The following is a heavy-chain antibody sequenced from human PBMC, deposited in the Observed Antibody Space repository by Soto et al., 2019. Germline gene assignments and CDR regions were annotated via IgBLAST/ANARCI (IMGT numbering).Heavy chain of an antibody. D-gene: IGHD2-8*01. J-gene: IGHJ5*02. CDR2: IIPILGST. Sequence: QVQLLQSGAELREPGSSVRVSCTPSGGTFVSSAFAWVRQAPGGKIEWMGGIIPILGSTKYAEKFLGRLTIRADYSSRTAYLELSRLTFDETAVYFCAKKNPHGDSNKAWLDPWGQGTLVTVST. CDR1: GGTFVSSA. CDR3: AKKNPHGDSNKAWLDP. V-gene: IGHV1-69*01.